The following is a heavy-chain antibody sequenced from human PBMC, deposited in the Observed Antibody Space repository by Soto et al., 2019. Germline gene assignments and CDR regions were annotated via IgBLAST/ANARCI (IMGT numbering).Heavy chain of an antibody. V-gene: IGHV3-21*01. D-gene: IGHD2-2*01. Sequence: GGSLSLSCAASGCPFSSYSMNWVRQAPGKGLEWVSSISSSSYIYYADSVKGRFTISRDNAKNSLYLQMNSLRAEDTAVYYCAKEHQLRMDGWGQRTKVTVSS. CDR1: GCPFSSYS. CDR2: ISSSSYI. J-gene: IGHJ6*02. CDR3: AKEHQLRMDG.